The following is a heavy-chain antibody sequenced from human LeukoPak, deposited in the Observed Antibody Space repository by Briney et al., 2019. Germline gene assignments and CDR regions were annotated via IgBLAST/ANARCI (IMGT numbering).Heavy chain of an antibody. Sequence: PSETLSLTCAVYGGSFSVYYWSWIRQPPGKGLEWIGEINHSGSTNYNPSLKSRVTISVDTSKNQFSLKLSSVTAADTAVYYCASGSSSSGRSDYWGQGTLVTVSS. CDR3: ASGSSSSGRSDY. V-gene: IGHV4-34*01. CDR1: GGSFSVYY. CDR2: INHSGST. D-gene: IGHD6-6*01. J-gene: IGHJ4*02.